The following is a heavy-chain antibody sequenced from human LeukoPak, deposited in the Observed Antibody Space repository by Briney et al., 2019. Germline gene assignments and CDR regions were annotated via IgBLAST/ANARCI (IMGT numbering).Heavy chain of an antibody. CDR1: GGSISSYY. D-gene: IGHD3-10*01. J-gene: IGHJ6*02. V-gene: IGHV4-59*01. CDR2: IYYSGST. CDR3: ARGQTYYYGSGSLLDYYYGMDV. Sequence: SETLSLTCTVAGGSISSYYWSWIRQPPGKGLEWIGYIYYSGSTNYNPSLKSRVTISVDTSKNQFSLKLSSVTAADTAVYYCARGQTYYYGSGSLLDYYYGMDVWGQGTTVTVSS.